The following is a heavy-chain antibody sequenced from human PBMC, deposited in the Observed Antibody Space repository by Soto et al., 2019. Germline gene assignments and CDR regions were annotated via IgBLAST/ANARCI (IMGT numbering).Heavy chain of an antibody. CDR2: INHSGST. CDR3: ASGFVDYDFWSGYAVWFVP. V-gene: IGHV4-34*01. D-gene: IGHD3-3*01. CDR1: GGSFSGYY. Sequence: SETLSLTCAVYGGSFSGYYWSWIRQPPGKGLEWIGEINHSGSTNYNPSLKSRVTISVDTSKNQFSLKLSSVTAADTAVYYCASGFVDYDFWSGYAVWFVPWRQGPLVTVSS. J-gene: IGHJ5*02.